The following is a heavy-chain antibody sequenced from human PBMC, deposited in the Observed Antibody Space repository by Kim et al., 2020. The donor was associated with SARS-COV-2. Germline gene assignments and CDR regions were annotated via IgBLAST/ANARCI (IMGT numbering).Heavy chain of an antibody. D-gene: IGHD3-10*01. V-gene: IGHV3-33*01. J-gene: IGHJ6*02. Sequence: YAASVKGRFTISRDNSKNTLYLQMNSLGAEDTAVYYCARTLVLSGYYGMDVWGQGTTVTVSS. CDR3: ARTLVLSGYYGMDV.